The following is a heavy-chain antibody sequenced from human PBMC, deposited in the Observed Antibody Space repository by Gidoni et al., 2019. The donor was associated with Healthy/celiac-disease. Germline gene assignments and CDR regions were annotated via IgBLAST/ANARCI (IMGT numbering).Heavy chain of an antibody. CDR2: ISYDGSNK. CDR1: GFTFRSYA. CDR3: ARGIQLWLRSAFDI. D-gene: IGHD5-18*01. V-gene: IGHV3-30*01. Sequence: QVQLVESGGGVVQPGRSLRLSCAASGFTFRSYAMHWVRQAPGKGLEWVAVISYDGSNKYYADSVKGRFTISIDNSKNTLYLQMNSLRAEDTAVYYCARGIQLWLRSAFDIWGQGTMVTVSS. J-gene: IGHJ3*02.